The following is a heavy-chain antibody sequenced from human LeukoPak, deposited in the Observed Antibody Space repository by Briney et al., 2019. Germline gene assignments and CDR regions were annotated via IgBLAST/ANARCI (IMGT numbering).Heavy chain of an antibody. CDR3: ARLRYYDSSGYYYYYYYYMDV. J-gene: IGHJ6*03. CDR1: GGSFSGYY. D-gene: IGHD3-22*01. V-gene: IGHV4-34*01. CDR2: INHSGST. Sequence: SETLSLTCAVYGGSFSGYYWSWIRQPPGKGLEWIGEINHSGSTNYNPSLKSRVTISVDTSKNQFSLKLSSVTAADTAVYYCARLRYYDSSGYYYYYYYYMDVWGKGTTVTVSS.